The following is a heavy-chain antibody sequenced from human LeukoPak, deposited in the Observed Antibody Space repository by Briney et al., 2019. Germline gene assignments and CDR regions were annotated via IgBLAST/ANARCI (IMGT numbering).Heavy chain of an antibody. CDR2: ISGSGGST. CDR1: GFTFSSYA. V-gene: IGHV3-23*01. J-gene: IGHJ4*02. CDR3: AKGARPSYDILTGYRYYFDY. Sequence: GGSLRLSCAASGFTFSSYAMSWVRQAPGKGLEWVSAISGSGGSTYYADSVKGRFTISRDNSKNTLYLQMNSLRAEDTAVYYCAKGARPSYDILTGYRYYFDYWGQGTLVTVSS. D-gene: IGHD3-9*01.